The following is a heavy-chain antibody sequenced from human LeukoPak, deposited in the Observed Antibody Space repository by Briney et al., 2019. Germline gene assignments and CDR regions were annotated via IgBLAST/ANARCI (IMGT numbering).Heavy chain of an antibody. V-gene: IGHV4-59*01. Sequence: SETLSLTCTVSGGSISSYYWSWIGQPPGKGLEWIGYIYYSGSTNYNPSLKSRVTISVDTSKNQFSLKLSSVTAADTAVYYCARGADYGDYPLGYWGQGTLVTVSS. CDR2: IYYSGST. D-gene: IGHD4-17*01. CDR1: GGSISSYY. J-gene: IGHJ4*02. CDR3: ARGADYGDYPLGY.